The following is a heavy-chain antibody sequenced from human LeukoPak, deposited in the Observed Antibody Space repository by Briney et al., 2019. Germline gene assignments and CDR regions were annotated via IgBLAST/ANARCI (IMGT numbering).Heavy chain of an antibody. J-gene: IGHJ6*02. CDR3: ARDGFGVVVVPAATEYYYYGMDV. V-gene: IGHV3-48*03. CDR2: ISSSGGTI. CDR1: GFTFSSYE. Sequence: GGSLRLSCAASGFTFSSYEMNWVRQAPGKGLEWVSYISSSGGTIYYADSVKGRFTISRDNAKNSLYLQMNSLRAEDTAVYYCARDGFGVVVVPAATEYYYYGMDVWGQGTTVTVSS. D-gene: IGHD2-2*01.